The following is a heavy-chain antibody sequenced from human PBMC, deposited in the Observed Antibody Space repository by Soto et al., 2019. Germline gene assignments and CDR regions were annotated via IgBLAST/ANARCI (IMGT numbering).Heavy chain of an antibody. J-gene: IGHJ4*02. CDR2: IFSNDEK. V-gene: IGHV2-26*01. CDR3: ARTDVDTEDYFYY. Sequence: QVTLKESGPVLVKPTETLTLTCTVSGFSLSNARMGVSWIRQPPGKALEWLAHIFSNDEKSYSTSLKSRLTISKHTSKSQVVLTMTNMDPVDTATYYCARTDVDTEDYFYYWGQGTLVTVSS. D-gene: IGHD5-18*01. CDR1: GFSLSNARMG.